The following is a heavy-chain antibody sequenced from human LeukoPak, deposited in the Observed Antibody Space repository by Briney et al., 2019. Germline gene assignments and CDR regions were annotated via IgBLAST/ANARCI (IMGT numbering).Heavy chain of an antibody. CDR2: INHSGST. CDR1: GGSFSGYY. J-gene: IGHJ4*02. Sequence: PSETLSLTCAVYGGSFSGYYWSWIRQPPGKGLEWIGEINHSGSTNYNPSLKSRVTISVDTSKNQFSLKLSSVTAADTAVYYCATRRQYYDSSGYYWWGDYIDYWGQGTLVTVSS. CDR3: ATRRQYYDSSGYYWWGDYIDY. V-gene: IGHV4-34*01. D-gene: IGHD3-22*01.